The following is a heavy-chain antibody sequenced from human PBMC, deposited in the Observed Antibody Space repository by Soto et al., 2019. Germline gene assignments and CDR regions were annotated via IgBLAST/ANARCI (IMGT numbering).Heavy chain of an antibody. CDR2: ITWDAGSA. V-gene: IGHV3-43*01. CDR3: AKEKDRIFDY. J-gene: IGHJ4*02. CDR1: GFTFDDHT. Sequence: EVQLVVSGGLVVRPGGSLRLSCAGSGFTFDDHTMHWVRQAPGKGLEWVSLITWDAGSAFYADSVRGRFTISRDNSKNSLYLQMNSQRTEDSALYYCAKEKDRIFDYWGRGTPVTVSS.